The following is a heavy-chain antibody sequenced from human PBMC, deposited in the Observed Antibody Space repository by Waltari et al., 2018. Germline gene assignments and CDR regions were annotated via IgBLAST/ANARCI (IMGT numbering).Heavy chain of an antibody. D-gene: IGHD3-10*01. CDR1: GGSIRSHY. V-gene: IGHV4-59*11. CDR2: IYYTGST. J-gene: IGHJ4*02. Sequence: QLQLQESDPGLVKPSETLALTCTVSGGSIRSHYWSWIRQPPGKGREWIGYIYYTGSTDYNPSLKRRVTISVDTSKNQFSLKLSSVTAADTAVYYCARDFYFGLGYYLDYWGQGTLVTVSS. CDR3: ARDFYFGLGYYLDY.